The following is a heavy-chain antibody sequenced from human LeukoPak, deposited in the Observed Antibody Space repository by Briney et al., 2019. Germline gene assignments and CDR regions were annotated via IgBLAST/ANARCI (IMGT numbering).Heavy chain of an antibody. CDR3: ARGVYGSGRRRSDAFDI. J-gene: IGHJ3*02. D-gene: IGHD3-10*01. V-gene: IGHV4-59*01. CDR2: IYYSGST. CDR1: GGSISSYY. Sequence: SETLSLTCTASGGSISSYYWSWIRQPPGKGLEWIGYIYYSGSTNYNPSLKSRVTISVDTSKNQFSLKLSSVTAADTAVYYCARGVYGSGRRRSDAFDIWGQGTMVTVSS.